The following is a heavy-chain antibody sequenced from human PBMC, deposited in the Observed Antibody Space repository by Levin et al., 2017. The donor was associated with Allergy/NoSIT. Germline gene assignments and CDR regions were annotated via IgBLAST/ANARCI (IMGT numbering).Heavy chain of an antibody. D-gene: IGHD6-19*01. CDR3: ARESILGSRGGWSFPDY. CDR2: IYHSGST. CDR1: GGSISSNNW. V-gene: IGHV4-4*02. Sequence: PSETLSLTCAVSGGSISSNNWWSWVRQPPGKGLEWIGEIYHSGSTNYNPSLKSRVTISVDKSKNQFSLKLSSVTAADTALYYCARESILGSRGGWSFPDYWGQGTLVTVSS. J-gene: IGHJ4*02.